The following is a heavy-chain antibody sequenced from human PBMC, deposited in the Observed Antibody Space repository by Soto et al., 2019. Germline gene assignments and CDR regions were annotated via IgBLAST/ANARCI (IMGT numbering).Heavy chain of an antibody. Sequence: PWGSLRLSCXASRFTFSPYWISWVLPAPGKGLVWVSRINKDGTTTPYADSVKGRFTISRDNAKNTLYLQMHSLRAEDTALYFCVRDRGYPDSFDVWGRGTMVTVSS. D-gene: IGHD5-18*01. CDR1: RFTFSPYW. J-gene: IGHJ3*01. CDR3: VRDRGYPDSFDV. V-gene: IGHV3-74*01. CDR2: INKDGTTT.